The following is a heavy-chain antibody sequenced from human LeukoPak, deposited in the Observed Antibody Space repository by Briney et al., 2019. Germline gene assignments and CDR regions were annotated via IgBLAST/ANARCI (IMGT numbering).Heavy chain of an antibody. CDR2: IDYSGST. D-gene: IGHD1-1*01. J-gene: IGHJ4*02. Sequence: SETLSLTCTVSGGSICSFFWSWIRQPPGKGLEWLGCIDYSGSTQYNPSLKSRVTISVDTSKQQFSLKLSSVTAADTAVYYCARDLELERNRWDYFESWGQGTLVTVSS. CDR3: ARDLELERNRWDYFES. CDR1: GGSICSFF. V-gene: IGHV4-59*01.